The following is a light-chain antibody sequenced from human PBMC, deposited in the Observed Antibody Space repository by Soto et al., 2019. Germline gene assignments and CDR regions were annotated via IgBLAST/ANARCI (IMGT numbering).Light chain of an antibody. V-gene: IGKV3-15*01. J-gene: IGKJ4*01. Sequence: EIVMTQSPAALSVSPGERATLSCRASQSVSRYLAWYQQKPGQTPRLVIYDASSRASGIPARFSGSRSGTEFSLTISGLQSEDFGVYYCQQYNSWLTFGGGTKVDIK. CDR3: QQYNSWLT. CDR1: QSVSRY. CDR2: DAS.